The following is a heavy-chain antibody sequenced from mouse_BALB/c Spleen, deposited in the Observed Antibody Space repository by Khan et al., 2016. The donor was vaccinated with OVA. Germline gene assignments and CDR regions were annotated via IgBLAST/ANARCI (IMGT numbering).Heavy chain of an antibody. D-gene: IGHD2-10*01. V-gene: IGHV2-6-1*01. J-gene: IGHJ4*01. CDR2: IWSDGST. CDR1: GFSLTNYG. Sequence: VQGVESGPGLVAPSQSLSITCTISGFSLTNYGIHWVRQPPGKGLEWLVVIWSDGSTTYNSALKSRLTIPKDNSKSQVFLKMNSLQTDDTAIYFCARQPYYHYNVMDYWGQGTAVTVSS. CDR3: ARQPYYHYNVMDY.